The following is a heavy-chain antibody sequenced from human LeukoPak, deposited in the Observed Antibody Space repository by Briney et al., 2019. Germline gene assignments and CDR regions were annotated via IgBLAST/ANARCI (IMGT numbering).Heavy chain of an antibody. Sequence: GGSLRLSCAASGFTFSSYWMSWVRQAPGKGLEWVANIKQDGSGKYYVDSVKGRFTISRDNAKNSLYLQMNSLRAEDTAVYYCASQKYDFWSGYLFDPWGQGTLVTVSS. J-gene: IGHJ5*02. V-gene: IGHV3-7*01. CDR2: IKQDGSGK. D-gene: IGHD3-3*01. CDR1: GFTFSSYW. CDR3: ASQKYDFWSGYLFDP.